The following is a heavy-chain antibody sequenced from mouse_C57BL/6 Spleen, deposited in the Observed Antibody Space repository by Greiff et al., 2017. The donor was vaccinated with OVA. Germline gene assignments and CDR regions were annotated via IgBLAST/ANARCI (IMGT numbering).Heavy chain of an antibody. CDR1: GYTFTDYE. D-gene: IGHD2-3*01. V-gene: IGHV1-15*01. Sequence: VQLQQSGAELVRPGASVTLSCKASGYTFTDYEMHWVKQTPVHGLEWIGAIDPETGGTAYNQKFKGKAILTADKSSSTAYMELRSLTSEDSAVYYCTSEGWLLPFAYWGQGTLVTVSA. J-gene: IGHJ3*01. CDR3: TSEGWLLPFAY. CDR2: IDPETGGT.